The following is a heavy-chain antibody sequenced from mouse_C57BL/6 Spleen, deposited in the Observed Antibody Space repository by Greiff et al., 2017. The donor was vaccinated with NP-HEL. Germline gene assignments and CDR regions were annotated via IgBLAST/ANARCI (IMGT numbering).Heavy chain of an antibody. CDR1: GFTFSSYG. J-gene: IGHJ2*01. Sequence: EVQLVESGGDLVKPGGSLKLSCAASGFTFSSYGMSWVRQTPDKRLEWVATISSGGSYTYYPDSVKGRFTISRDNAKNTLYLQMSSLKSEDTAMYYCARQELDYWGQGTPLTVSS. V-gene: IGHV5-6*01. CDR2: ISSGGSYT. CDR3: ARQELDY.